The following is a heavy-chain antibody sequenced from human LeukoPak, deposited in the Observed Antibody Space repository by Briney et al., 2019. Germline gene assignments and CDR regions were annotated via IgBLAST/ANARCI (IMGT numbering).Heavy chain of an antibody. J-gene: IGHJ4*02. Sequence: GESLKISCAASGFTFSSYEMNWVRQAPGKGLEWVSYISSSGSTIYYADSVKGRFTISRDSAKNSLYLQMNSLRAEDTAVYYCARNPDYDFWSGYYTGPDYWGQGTLVTVSS. CDR1: GFTFSSYE. CDR3: ARNPDYDFWSGYYTGPDY. V-gene: IGHV3-48*03. D-gene: IGHD3-3*01. CDR2: ISSSGSTI.